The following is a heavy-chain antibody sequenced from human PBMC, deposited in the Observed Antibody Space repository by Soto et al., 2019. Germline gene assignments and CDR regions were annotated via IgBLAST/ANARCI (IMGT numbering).Heavy chain of an antibody. J-gene: IGHJ5*02. D-gene: IGHD6-13*01. Sequence: ASVKVSCKASGYTFTSYDINWVRQATGQGLEWMGWMNPNSGNTGYAQKFQGRVTMTRNTSISTAYMELSSLRSEDTAVYYCARGRRIAAAGFPNWFDPWGQGTLVTVSS. V-gene: IGHV1-8*01. CDR3: ARGRRIAAAGFPNWFDP. CDR1: GYTFTSYD. CDR2: MNPNSGNT.